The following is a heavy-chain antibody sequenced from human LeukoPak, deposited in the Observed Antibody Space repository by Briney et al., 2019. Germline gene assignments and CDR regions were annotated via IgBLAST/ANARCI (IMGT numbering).Heavy chain of an antibody. Sequence: PGGSLRLSCAASGFTFSSYRMSWVRQAPGKGLEWVANIKEDGSDKKYVDSVKGRFTTSRDNAKNSLYLQMNSLRAEDTAVYYCARMRDGYMGRYYFDYWGQGTLVTVSS. CDR1: GFTFSSYR. D-gene: IGHD5-24*01. V-gene: IGHV3-7*04. J-gene: IGHJ4*02. CDR2: IKEDGSDK. CDR3: ARMRDGYMGRYYFDY.